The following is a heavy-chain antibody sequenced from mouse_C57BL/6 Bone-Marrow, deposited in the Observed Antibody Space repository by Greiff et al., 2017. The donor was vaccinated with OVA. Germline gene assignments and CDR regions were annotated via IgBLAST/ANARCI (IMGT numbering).Heavy chain of an antibody. CDR1: GYAFTNYL. Sequence: QVQLKESGAELVRPGTSVKVSCKASGYAFTNYLIEWVKQRPGQGLEWIGVINPGSGGTNYNEKFKGKATLTADKSSSTAYMQLSSLTSEDSAVYFCARSRTAQAPDYWGQGTTLTVSS. J-gene: IGHJ2*01. CDR3: ARSRTAQAPDY. V-gene: IGHV1-54*01. D-gene: IGHD3-2*02. CDR2: INPGSGGT.